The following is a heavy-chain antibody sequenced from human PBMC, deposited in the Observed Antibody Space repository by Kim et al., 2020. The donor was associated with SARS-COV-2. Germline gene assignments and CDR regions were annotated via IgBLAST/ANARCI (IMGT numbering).Heavy chain of an antibody. J-gene: IGHJ4*02. CDR3: ARDKLYNWNYQYYFDY. Sequence: SETLSLTCAVYGGSFSGYYWCWIRQPPGKGLEWIGEINHSGSTNYNPSLKSRVTISVDTSKNQFSLKLSSVTAADTAVYYCARDKLYNWNYQYYFDYWGQGTLVTVSS. V-gene: IGHV4-34*01. CDR1: GGSFSGYY. D-gene: IGHD1-7*01. CDR2: INHSGST.